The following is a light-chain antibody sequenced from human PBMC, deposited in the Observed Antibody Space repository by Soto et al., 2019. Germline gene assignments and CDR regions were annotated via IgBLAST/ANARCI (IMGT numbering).Light chain of an antibody. Sequence: QSALTQPPSASGSPGQSVTISCTGTSSDVGAYDYVSWYQQHPGKAPKLMIYEVNKRPSGVPDRFSASKSGNTASLTVSGLQAEDEADYYCSSYAGSNKSIFGGGTKVTVL. J-gene: IGLJ2*01. CDR2: EVN. CDR3: SSYAGSNKSI. V-gene: IGLV2-8*01. CDR1: SSDVGAYDY.